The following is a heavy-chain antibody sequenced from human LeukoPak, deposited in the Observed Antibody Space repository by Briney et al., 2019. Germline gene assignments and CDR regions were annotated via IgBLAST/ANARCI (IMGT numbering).Heavy chain of an antibody. D-gene: IGHD5-18*01. V-gene: IGHV7-4-1*02. J-gene: IGHJ4*02. CDR2: INTNTGNP. Sequence: ASVKVSCKASGYTFTSYAMNWVRQAPGQGLEWMGWINTNTGNPTYAQGFTGRFVFSLDTSVSTAYLQISSLKAEDTAVYYCARVSRGRIQLWLPEWYFDYWGQGTLVTVSS. CDR1: GYTFTSYA. CDR3: ARVSRGRIQLWLPEWYFDY.